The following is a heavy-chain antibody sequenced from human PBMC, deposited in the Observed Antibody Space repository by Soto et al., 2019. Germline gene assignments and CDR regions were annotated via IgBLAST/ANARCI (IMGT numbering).Heavy chain of an antibody. CDR1: GYSFTRYG. Sequence: QVQLLQSGAEVKNPGASVKVSCKASGYSFTRYGIGWARQAPGQGLEWRGWINAYNGNTNYAQNLQGRLTLTTDTSTTTAYMELRSLRSNDTAIYYCAMVDVYVTPSPQDVWGQGTTVTVSS. CDR2: INAYNGNT. CDR3: AMVDVYVTPSPQDV. V-gene: IGHV1-18*01. J-gene: IGHJ6*02. D-gene: IGHD3-16*01.